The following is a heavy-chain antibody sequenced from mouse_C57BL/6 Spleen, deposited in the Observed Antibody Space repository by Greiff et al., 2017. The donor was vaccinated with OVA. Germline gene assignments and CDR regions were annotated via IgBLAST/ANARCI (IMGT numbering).Heavy chain of an antibody. D-gene: IGHD2-2*01. V-gene: IGHV1-42*01. CDR1: GYSFTGYY. J-gene: IGHJ3*01. Sequence: EVQLQQSGPELVKPGASVKISRKASGYSFTGYYMNWVKQSPEKSLEWIGEINPSTGGTTYNQKFKAKATLTVDKSSSTAYMQLKSLTSEDSAVYYCARSGVTTPAWFAYWGQGTLVTVSA. CDR2: INPSTGGT. CDR3: ARSGVTTPAWFAY.